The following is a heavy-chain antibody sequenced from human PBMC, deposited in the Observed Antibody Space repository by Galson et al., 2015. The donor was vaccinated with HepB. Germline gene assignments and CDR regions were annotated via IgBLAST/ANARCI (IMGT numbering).Heavy chain of an antibody. J-gene: IGHJ4*02. CDR2: IYTSGTP. V-gene: IGHV4-61*02. CDR1: GGSISSGSYY. Sequence: TLSLTCTVSGGSISSGSYYWSWIRQPAGKGLGWIGRIYTSGTPNYNPSLKSRVTISVDTSKNRVSLRVTSVTAADTAVYYCVAGGAKQGEFDYWGQGGLVTVTS. CDR3: VAGGAKQGEFDY. D-gene: IGHD1-26*01.